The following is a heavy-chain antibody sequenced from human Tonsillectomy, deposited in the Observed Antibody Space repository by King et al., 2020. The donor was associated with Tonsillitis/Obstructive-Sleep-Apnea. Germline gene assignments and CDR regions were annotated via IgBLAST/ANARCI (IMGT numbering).Heavy chain of an antibody. CDR1: GFTFSSYT. V-gene: IGHV3-21*01. CDR2: ISSSSSYI. D-gene: IGHD6-13*01. Sequence: VQLVESGGGLVKPGGSLRLSCAASGFTFSSYTMNWVRQAPGKGLEWVSSISSSSSYIYYADSVKDRLTISRDNAKNSLYLQMNSLRAEDTAVYYCAREEQQLVLAYYYYYMDVWGKGTTVTVSS. CDR3: AREEQQLVLAYYYYYMDV. J-gene: IGHJ6*03.